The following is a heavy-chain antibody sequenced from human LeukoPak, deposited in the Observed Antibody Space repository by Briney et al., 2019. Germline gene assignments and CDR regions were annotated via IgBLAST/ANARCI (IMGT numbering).Heavy chain of an antibody. CDR2: INRDGSGT. J-gene: IGHJ4*02. CDR1: GFTVSSNY. V-gene: IGHV3-74*01. Sequence: PGGSLRLSCAASGFTVSSNYMSWVRQAPGEGLVWVSRINRDGSGTSYADSVKGRFTLSRDNGKNTLYLQMNSLRPEDTAVYYCGRSRGAGTAFDYWSRGTLVTVSS. D-gene: IGHD2-15*01. CDR3: GRSRGAGTAFDY.